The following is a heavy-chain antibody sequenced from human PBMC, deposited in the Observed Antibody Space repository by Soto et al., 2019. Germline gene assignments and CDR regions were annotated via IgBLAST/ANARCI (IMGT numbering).Heavy chain of an antibody. J-gene: IGHJ4*02. D-gene: IGHD3-22*01. V-gene: IGHV3-21*01. Sequence: PGGSLRLSCAASGFTFSSYSMNWVRQAPGKGLEWVSSISSSSSYIYYADSVKGRSTISRDNAKNSLYLQMNSLRAEDTAVYYCARAGRYYDSSGYYTAAYFDYWGQGTLVTVSS. CDR3: ARAGRYYDSSGYYTAAYFDY. CDR1: GFTFSSYS. CDR2: ISSSSSYI.